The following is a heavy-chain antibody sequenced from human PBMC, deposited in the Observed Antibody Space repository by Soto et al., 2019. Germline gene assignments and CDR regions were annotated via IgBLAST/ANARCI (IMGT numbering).Heavy chain of an antibody. J-gene: IGHJ6*02. CDR2: NYYMGST. Sequence: QVQLQESGPGLVKPSETLSLTCTVSGGSVSSGSYYWSWIRQPPGKGLAWIGYNYYMGSTNYNPSLKSRSTISVITTKYQFSLNLSSLTSADTAVYNCAKDRVAPATTYYYYYGMDVWGQGTTVTVSS. CDR1: GGSVSSGSYY. CDR3: AKDRVAPATTYYYYYGMDV. V-gene: IGHV4-61*01. D-gene: IGHD2-2*01.